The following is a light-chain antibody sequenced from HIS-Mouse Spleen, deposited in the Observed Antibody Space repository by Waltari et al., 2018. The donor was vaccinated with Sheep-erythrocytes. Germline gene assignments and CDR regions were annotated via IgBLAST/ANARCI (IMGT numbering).Light chain of an antibody. Sequence: SYELTQPPSVSVSPGQTASITCSGDKWGDKYACWYQQKPGQSPVLVIYQDSKRPSGIPERFSCSNSGNTATLTISGTQAMDEADYYCQAWDSSTVVFGGGTKLTVL. CDR3: QAWDSSTVV. J-gene: IGLJ2*01. CDR1: KWGDKY. V-gene: IGLV3-1*01. CDR2: QDS.